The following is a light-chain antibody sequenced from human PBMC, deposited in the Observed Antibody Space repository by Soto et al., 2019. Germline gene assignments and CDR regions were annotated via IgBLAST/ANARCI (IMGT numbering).Light chain of an antibody. Sequence: EIVLTQSPGTLSLYPGERATLSCRASQSVSNNYLAWYQQKPGQAPRLLIYGASNRATGIPDRFSGSGSGKDFTLTISRLEPEYFAVYYWQQYGSSGTFGQGTKVEIK. J-gene: IGKJ1*01. V-gene: IGKV3-20*01. CDR2: GAS. CDR3: QQYGSSGT. CDR1: QSVSNNY.